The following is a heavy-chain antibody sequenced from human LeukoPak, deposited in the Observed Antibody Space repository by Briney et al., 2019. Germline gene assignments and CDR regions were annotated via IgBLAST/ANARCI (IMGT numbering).Heavy chain of an antibody. CDR3: ARKAQTGSHSGPFDI. Sequence: GGSLRLSCAASGLPFSSYTMNWVRQAPGRGLEWVSSITGAGNFINYADSVRGRFSISRDNPMKSLYLQMNNLRADDSAVYYCARKAQTGSHSGPFDIWGQGTLVTVSS. V-gene: IGHV3-21*01. CDR2: ITGAGNFI. CDR1: GLPFSSYT. J-gene: IGHJ3*02. D-gene: IGHD1-26*01.